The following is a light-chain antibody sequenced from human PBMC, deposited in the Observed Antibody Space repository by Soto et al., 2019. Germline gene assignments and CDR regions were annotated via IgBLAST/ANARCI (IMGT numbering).Light chain of an antibody. Sequence: PGERATLSCRASQSVSSSYLAWYQQKPGQAPRLLIYGASTRATGIPARFSGSGSGTEFTLTINSLQSEDFAVYYCQQYNNWPRTFGQGTKVDIK. J-gene: IGKJ1*01. V-gene: IGKV3-15*01. CDR3: QQYNNWPRT. CDR1: QSVSSSY. CDR2: GAS.